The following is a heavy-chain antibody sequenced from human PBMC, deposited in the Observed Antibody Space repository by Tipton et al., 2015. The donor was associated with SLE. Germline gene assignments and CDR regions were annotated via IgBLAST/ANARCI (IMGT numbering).Heavy chain of an antibody. J-gene: IGHJ4*02. CDR3: AKNLEQWLVRDY. V-gene: IGHV3-48*01. CDR2: ISSSSSTI. Sequence: SLRLSCAASGFTFSSYSMNWVRQAPGKGLEWVSYISSSSSTIYYADSVKGRFTISRDNSKNTLYLQMNSLRAENTAAYYCAKNLEQWLVRDYWGQGTLVTVSS. CDR1: GFTFSSYS. D-gene: IGHD6-19*01.